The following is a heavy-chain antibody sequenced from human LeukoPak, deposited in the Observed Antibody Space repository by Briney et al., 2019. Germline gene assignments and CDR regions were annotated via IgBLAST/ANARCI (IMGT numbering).Heavy chain of an antibody. Sequence: SETLSLTCTVSGGSISSYYWSWIRQPPGKGLEWIGYIYYSGSTNYNPSLKSRVTISVDTSNNQFSLKLSSVTAADTAVYYCASNYDSVSSGLDYWGQGTLVTVSS. CDR1: GGSISSYY. CDR2: IYYSGST. V-gene: IGHV4-59*08. CDR3: ASNYDSVSSGLDY. J-gene: IGHJ4*02. D-gene: IGHD3-10*01.